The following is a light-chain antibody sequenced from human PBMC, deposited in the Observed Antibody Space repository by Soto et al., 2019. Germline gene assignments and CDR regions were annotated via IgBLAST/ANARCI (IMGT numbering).Light chain of an antibody. CDR2: GAS. J-gene: IGKJ5*01. CDR3: QQYNNWPPS. V-gene: IGKV3-15*01. CDR1: QSVNSN. Sequence: EIVMTQSPATLSVSPGERATLSCRASQSVNSNLAWYQQKPVQSPRLLIYGASTRATGIPARFSGSWSGTDFTLTISSLQSEEFPVDYCQQYNNWPPSFGQGTRLDIK.